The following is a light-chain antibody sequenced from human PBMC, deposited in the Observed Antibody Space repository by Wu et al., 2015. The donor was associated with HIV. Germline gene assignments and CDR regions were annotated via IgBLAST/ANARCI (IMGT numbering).Light chain of an antibody. V-gene: IGKV3-15*01. CDR1: QSVASN. CDR2: GAS. CDR3: QQYNKWPPR. J-gene: IGKJ2*01. Sequence: EIVLTQSPGTLSLSAGERATLFCRASQSVASNYLAWYQQRRGQAPRLLISGASHRAAGISDKFRGSGSGTDFTLTISSLQSEDFAQYFCQQYNKWPPRFGQGTKLDIK.